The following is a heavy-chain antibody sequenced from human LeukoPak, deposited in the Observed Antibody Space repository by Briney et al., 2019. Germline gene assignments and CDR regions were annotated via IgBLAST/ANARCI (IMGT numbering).Heavy chain of an antibody. CDR3: AADRHSSGWYVGY. V-gene: IGHV4-34*01. D-gene: IGHD6-19*01. CDR1: GGSFSGYY. J-gene: IGHJ4*02. Sequence: SETLSLTCAVYGGSFSGYYWSWIRQPPGKGLEWIGEINHSGSTNYNPSLKSRVTISVDTSKNQFSLKLSSVTAADTAVYYCAADRHSSGWYVGYWGQGTLVTVSS. CDR2: INHSGST.